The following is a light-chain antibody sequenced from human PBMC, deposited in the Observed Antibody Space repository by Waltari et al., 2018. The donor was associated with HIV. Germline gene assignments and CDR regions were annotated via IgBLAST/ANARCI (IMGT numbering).Light chain of an antibody. Sequence: TLTASVGDTVSLTCRASQSIRNYLAWYQQKPGRAPQLLISEASSLESGVPSRFSGSGSGTVFTLTISSLQPDDFATYYCLQYDNLWTFGQGTKVE. V-gene: IGKV1-5*03. J-gene: IGKJ1*01. CDR2: EAS. CDR1: QSIRNY. CDR3: LQYDNLWT.